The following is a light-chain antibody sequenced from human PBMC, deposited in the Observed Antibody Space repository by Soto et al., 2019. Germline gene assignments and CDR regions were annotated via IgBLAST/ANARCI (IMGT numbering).Light chain of an antibody. V-gene: IGLV2-14*01. CDR3: SSYTSSSPVV. CDR2: EVS. Sequence: QSALTQPASVSGSPGQSITISCTGTSSDVGGYNYVSWYQQHPGKAPKFMIYEVSNRPSGVSNRFSGSKSGNTASLTISGLLAEDEADYYCSSYTSSSPVVFGGGTKLTVL. J-gene: IGLJ2*01. CDR1: SSDVGGYNY.